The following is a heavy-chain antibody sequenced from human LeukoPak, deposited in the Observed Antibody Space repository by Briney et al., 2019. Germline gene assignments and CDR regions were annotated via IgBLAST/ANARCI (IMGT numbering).Heavy chain of an antibody. D-gene: IGHD1-26*01. CDR1: GGSITSYY. CDR2: IYTTGRT. J-gene: IGHJ4*02. Sequence: SQTLSPTCTVAGGSITSYYWGCVRLHAGRGLECLGRIYTTGRTDHHPSLNSRLTMSVDTSKNQFSLNLSSVTAADTAVYYCARVGYIGSSWLFDYWGQGALVIVSS. V-gene: IGHV4-4*07. CDR3: ARVGYIGSSWLFDY.